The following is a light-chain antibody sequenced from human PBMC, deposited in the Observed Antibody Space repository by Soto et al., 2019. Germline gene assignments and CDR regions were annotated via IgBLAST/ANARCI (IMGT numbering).Light chain of an antibody. CDR3: CSYAGSSTV. J-gene: IGLJ2*01. Sequence: QSVLTQPASVSGSPGQSITISCTGTSSDVGSYNLVSWYQQHPGKAPKLMIYEGSKRPSGVSNRFSGSKSGNMASLTISGLQAEDEADYYCCSYAGSSTVFGGGTKLTVL. V-gene: IGLV2-23*01. CDR1: SSDVGSYNL. CDR2: EGS.